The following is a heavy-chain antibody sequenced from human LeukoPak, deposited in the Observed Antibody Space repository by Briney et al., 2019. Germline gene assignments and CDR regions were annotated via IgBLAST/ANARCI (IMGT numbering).Heavy chain of an antibody. J-gene: IGHJ4*02. CDR3: ARDSDSSTWYWGHFDY. CDR1: KFTFSSYA. Sequence: PGGSLRLSCAASKFTFSSYAMHWVRQAPGKGLEWVAVISYDGSNKYYADSVKDRFTISRDNSKNTLYLQMNSLRAEDTAVYYCARDSDSSTWYWGHFDYWGQGTLVTVSS. CDR2: ISYDGSNK. V-gene: IGHV3-30*04. D-gene: IGHD6-13*01.